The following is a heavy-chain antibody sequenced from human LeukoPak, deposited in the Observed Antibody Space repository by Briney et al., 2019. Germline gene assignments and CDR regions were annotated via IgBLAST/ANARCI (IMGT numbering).Heavy chain of an antibody. CDR1: GGSISSSGYY. V-gene: IGHV4-31*03. D-gene: IGHD3-10*01. Sequence: SETLSLTCTVSGGSISSSGYYWTWIRQLPGKGLEWIGYIHHSGSTDYNPSLRSRVTISGDTSKNQFSLKLNSVTAADTAVYYCASGNGYYYRYFDNWGQGTLLTVSS. CDR2: IHHSGST. J-gene: IGHJ4*02. CDR3: ASGNGYYYRYFDN.